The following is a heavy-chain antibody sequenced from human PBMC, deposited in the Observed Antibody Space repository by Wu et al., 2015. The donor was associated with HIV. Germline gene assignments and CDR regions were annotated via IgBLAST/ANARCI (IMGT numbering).Heavy chain of an antibody. CDR2: MNPNSGNT. CDR1: GYTFTSYD. D-gene: IGHD3-10*01. V-gene: IGHV1-8*01. CDR3: ARDLALLWDYYYGMDV. Sequence: QVQLVQSGAEVKKPGASVKVPCKASGYTFTSYDINWVRQATGQGLEWMGWMNPNSGNTGYAQKFQGRVTMTRNTSISTAYMELSSLRSEDTAVYYXARDLALLWDYYYGMDVWGQGTMVTVS. J-gene: IGHJ6*02.